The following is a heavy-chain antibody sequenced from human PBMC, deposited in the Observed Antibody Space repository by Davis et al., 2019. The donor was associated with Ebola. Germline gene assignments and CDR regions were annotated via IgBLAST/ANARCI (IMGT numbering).Heavy chain of an antibody. D-gene: IGHD6-19*01. CDR1: GFTFSTYG. Sequence: GGSLRLSCVVSGFTFSTYGMHWVRQAPGKGLEWVAVISNDGSNIYYADSVKGRFTISRDNSKNTLYLQMNSLRAEDTAVYYCARGLYGYSSGWYRTGYFDYWGQGTLVTVSS. V-gene: IGHV3-30*03. CDR3: ARGLYGYSSGWYRTGYFDY. J-gene: IGHJ4*02. CDR2: ISNDGSNI.